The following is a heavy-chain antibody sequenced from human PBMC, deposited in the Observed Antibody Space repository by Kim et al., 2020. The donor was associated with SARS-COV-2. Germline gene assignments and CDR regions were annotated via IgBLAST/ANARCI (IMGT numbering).Heavy chain of an antibody. V-gene: IGHV4-4*02. CDR3: ARVLNYYGSGSYYLGFDP. J-gene: IGHJ5*02. D-gene: IGHD3-10*01. Sequence: KSQVTISVDKSKNQFSLKLSSVTAADTAVYYCARVLNYYGSGSYYLGFDPWGQGTLVTVSS.